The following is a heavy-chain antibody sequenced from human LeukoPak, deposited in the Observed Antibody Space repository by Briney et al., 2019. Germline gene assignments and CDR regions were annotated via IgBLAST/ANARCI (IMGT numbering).Heavy chain of an antibody. D-gene: IGHD6-13*01. J-gene: IGHJ4*02. CDR2: IKEDGSDK. V-gene: IGHV3-7*03. Sequence: GGSLRLSCAVSGFTFSSYWMSWVRQAPGKGLEWVANIKEDGSDKSYVDSVKGRFTISRDNAKNSLFLQMNSLRAEDTAVYYCARSIAAAGDYWGQGTLVTVSS. CDR1: GFTFSSYW. CDR3: ARSIAAAGDY.